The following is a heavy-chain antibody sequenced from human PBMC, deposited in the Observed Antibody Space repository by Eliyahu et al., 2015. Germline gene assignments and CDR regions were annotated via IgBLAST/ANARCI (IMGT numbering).Heavy chain of an antibody. CDR3: ATGILRSSSWSNFDY. J-gene: IGHJ4*02. V-gene: IGHV1-24*01. CDR2: FDPEDGET. Sequence: LEWMGGFDPEDGETIYAQKFQGRVTMTEDTSTDTAYMELSSLRSEDTAVYYCATGILRSSSWSNFDYWGQGTLVTVSS. D-gene: IGHD6-13*01.